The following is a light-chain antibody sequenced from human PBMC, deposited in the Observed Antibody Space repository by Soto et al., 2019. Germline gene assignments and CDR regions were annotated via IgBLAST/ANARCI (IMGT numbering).Light chain of an antibody. CDR2: KAS. V-gene: IGKV1-5*03. CDR3: QQFNSYWWT. CDR1: QSVSHF. J-gene: IGKJ5*01. Sequence: IHMTQSPSTLSASLCERVTITCRASQSVSHFLAWYQQKPGKAPKLLIYKASTLESGVPARFSGSGSGTEFTLTISSLQPDDFGTYYCQQFNSYWWTFGQGTRLEIK.